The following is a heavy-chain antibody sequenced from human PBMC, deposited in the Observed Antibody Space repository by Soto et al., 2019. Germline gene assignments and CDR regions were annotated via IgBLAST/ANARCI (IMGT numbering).Heavy chain of an antibody. D-gene: IGHD6-6*01. V-gene: IGHV1-2*04. CDR3: ARDPGLSSSSHYYYYRLDV. Sequence: ASVKVSCKASGYTFTSYAMHWVRQAPGQGLEWMGWINPNSGATNYAQEFQGWVTLTRDTSINTAYMELTRLRSDDTAVYYCARDPGLSSSSHYYYYRLDVWGQGTTVTVSS. J-gene: IGHJ6*02. CDR1: GYTFTSYA. CDR2: INPNSGAT.